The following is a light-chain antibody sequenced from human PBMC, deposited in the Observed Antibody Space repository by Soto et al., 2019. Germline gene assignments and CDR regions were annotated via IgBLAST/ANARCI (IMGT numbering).Light chain of an antibody. V-gene: IGKV3-15*01. CDR2: GAS. Sequence: EILLTQSPATLSLSPGERATLSCRASQSVRSSLAWYQQKPGQAPRLLIYGASTRATGIPARFSGSGSGTEFTLTISSLQSEDFAVYYCQQYNNWPPMYTFGQGTKLEIK. CDR3: QQYNNWPPMYT. J-gene: IGKJ2*01. CDR1: QSVRSS.